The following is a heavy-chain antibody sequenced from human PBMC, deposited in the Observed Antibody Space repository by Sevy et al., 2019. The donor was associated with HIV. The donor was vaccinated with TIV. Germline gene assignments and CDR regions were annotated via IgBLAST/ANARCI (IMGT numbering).Heavy chain of an antibody. J-gene: IGHJ6*02. Sequence: ASVKVSCKASGFTFSDYYMHWVRQAPGQGLEWMGGIIPIFGTANYAQKFQGRVTITADESTSTAYMELSSLRSEDTAVYYCARGGDIVVVVAASDAYYYYGMDVWGQGTTVTVSS. D-gene: IGHD2-15*01. CDR2: IIPIFGTA. V-gene: IGHV1-69*13. CDR1: GFTFSDYY. CDR3: ARGGDIVVVVAASDAYYYYGMDV.